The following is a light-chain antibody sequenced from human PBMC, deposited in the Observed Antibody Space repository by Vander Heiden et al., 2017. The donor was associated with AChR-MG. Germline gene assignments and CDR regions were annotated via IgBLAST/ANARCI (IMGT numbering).Light chain of an antibody. CDR1: QSVSSY. J-gene: IGKJ5*01. V-gene: IGKV1-39*01. CDR3: QQNNNTPTT. Sequence: PASLSASVGDRVTITCRASQSVSSYLDWYQQKPGKAPKLLIYGASSRESGIPARFSGSGSGTDFTLTISSLQSEDFATYYCQQNNNTPTTFGQGTRVEIK. CDR2: GAS.